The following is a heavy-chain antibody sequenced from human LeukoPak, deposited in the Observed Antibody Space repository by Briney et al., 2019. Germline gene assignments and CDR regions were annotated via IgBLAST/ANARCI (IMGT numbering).Heavy chain of an antibody. CDR2: ISYDGSNK. CDR3: AKDSSRYDITYGMDV. V-gene: IGHV3-30*18. D-gene: IGHD3-9*01. J-gene: IGHJ6*04. Sequence: GGSLRLSCAASGFTFSSYGMHWARQAPGKGLEWVAVISYDGSNKYYADSVKGRFTISRDNSKNTLYLQMNSLRAEDTAVYYCAKDSSRYDITYGMDVWGKGTTVTVSS. CDR1: GFTFSSYG.